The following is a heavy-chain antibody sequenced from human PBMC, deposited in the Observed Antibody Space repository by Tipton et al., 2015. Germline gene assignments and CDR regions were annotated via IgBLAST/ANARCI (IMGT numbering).Heavy chain of an antibody. V-gene: IGHV6-1*01. CDR1: GDSVSSSTSA. D-gene: IGHD6-13*01. CDR3: ARGAQHSTWS. J-gene: IGHJ5*02. Sequence: LRLSCDISGDSVSSSTSAWNWIRQSPSRGLEWLGRTYYRSKWYYEYSISVKSRVTVTPDTSKNQFTLHLNSVTPDDTAMYYCARGAQHSTWSWGQGTLVTVSS. CDR2: TYYRSKWYY.